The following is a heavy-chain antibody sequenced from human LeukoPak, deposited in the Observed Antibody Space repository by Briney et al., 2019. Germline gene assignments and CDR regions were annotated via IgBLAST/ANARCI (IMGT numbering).Heavy chain of an antibody. Sequence: PSETLSLTCTVSGGSISSYYWSWIRQPAGKGLEWIGRIYTSGSTNYNPSLKSRVTMSVDTSKNQFSLKLSSVTAADTAVYYCAREDILTGPDYFDYWGQGTLVTVSS. J-gene: IGHJ4*02. CDR1: GGSISSYY. CDR3: AREDILTGPDYFDY. CDR2: IYTSGST. D-gene: IGHD3-9*01. V-gene: IGHV4-4*07.